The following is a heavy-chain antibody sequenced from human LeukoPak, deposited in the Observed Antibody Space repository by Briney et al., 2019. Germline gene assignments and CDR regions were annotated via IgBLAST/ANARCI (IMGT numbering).Heavy chain of an antibody. CDR2: FSATDGSA. J-gene: IGHJ3*01. D-gene: IGHD6-13*01. V-gene: IGHV3-23*01. CDR3: AKGRIAAAGTGAFDV. Sequence: GGSLRLSCAASGFTFSSYAMTWVRQAPGKGLEWVSAFSATDGSAQYAESVKGRFTISRDNSKNRLYLQMNSLRAEDTAVYYCAKGRIAAAGTGAFDVWGQGTMVTVSS. CDR1: GFTFSSYA.